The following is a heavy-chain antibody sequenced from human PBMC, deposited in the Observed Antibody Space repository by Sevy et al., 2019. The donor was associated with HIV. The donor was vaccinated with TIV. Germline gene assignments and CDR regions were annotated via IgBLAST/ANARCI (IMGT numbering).Heavy chain of an antibody. D-gene: IGHD3-10*01. V-gene: IGHV1-18*01. CDR3: ARVPTYNYGSATYFDY. CDR2: IGVYNGNL. CDR1: GYIFTNSG. Sequence: ASVKVSCKTSGYIFTNSGITWVRQAPGRGLEWMGWIGVYNGNLKYAQKFQGRVTMTTDTSTSTAYMELTSLRSDDTGVYYCARVPTYNYGSATYFDYWGQGTLVTVSS. J-gene: IGHJ4*02.